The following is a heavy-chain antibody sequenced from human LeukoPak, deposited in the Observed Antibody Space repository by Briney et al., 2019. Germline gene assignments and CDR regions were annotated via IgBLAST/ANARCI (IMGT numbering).Heavy chain of an antibody. V-gene: IGHV4-59*01. J-gene: IGHJ4*02. CDR2: IYYSGST. D-gene: IGHD3-3*02. Sequence: SETLSLTCTVSGDSIRRFYGSWIRQPPGKGLECIGYIYYSGSTNYNPSLKSRVTISVATSKNQFSLKLSSVTAADTAVDYCARDLAPHYWGQGTLVTVSS. CDR1: GDSIRRFY. CDR3: ARDLAPHY.